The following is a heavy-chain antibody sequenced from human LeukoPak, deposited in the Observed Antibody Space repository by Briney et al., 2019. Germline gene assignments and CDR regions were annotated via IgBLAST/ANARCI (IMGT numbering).Heavy chain of an antibody. CDR3: ARRSPQCWGGDCYFDY. Sequence: KPSETLSLTCAVYGGSFSGYYWSWIRQPPGKGLEWIGEINHSGSTNYNPSLKSRVTISVDTSKNQFSLKLSSVSAADTAVYYCARRSPQCWGGDCYFDYWGQGTLVTVSS. J-gene: IGHJ4*02. CDR1: GGSFSGYY. CDR2: INHSGST. V-gene: IGHV4-34*01. D-gene: IGHD2-21*02.